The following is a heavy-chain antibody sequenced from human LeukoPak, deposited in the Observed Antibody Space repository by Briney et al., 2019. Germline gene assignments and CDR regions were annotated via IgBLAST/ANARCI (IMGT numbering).Heavy chain of an antibody. CDR3: ASSPPGGEIMAKHAFDI. CDR2: IYTSGST. V-gene: IGHV4-61*02. Sequence: PSQTLSLTCTVSGGSISSGSYYWSWIRQPAGKGLEWIGRIYTSGSTNYNPSLKSRVTISVDTSKNQFSLKLSSVTAADTAVYYCASSPPGGEIMAKHAFDIWGQGTMVTVSS. D-gene: IGHD3-16*01. J-gene: IGHJ3*02. CDR1: GGSISSGSYY.